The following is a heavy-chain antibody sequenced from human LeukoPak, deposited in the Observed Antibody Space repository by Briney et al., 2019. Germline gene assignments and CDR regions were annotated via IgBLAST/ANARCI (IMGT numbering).Heavy chain of an antibody. J-gene: IGHJ6*02. V-gene: IGHV3-21*01. D-gene: IGHD6-6*01. Sequence: PGGSLRLSCAASGFTFSSYSMNWVRQAPGKGLEWVSSISSSSSYIYYADSVKGRFTISRDNAKNSLYLQMNSLRAEDTAVYYCARARIAARPINYYGMDVWGQGTTVTVSS. CDR2: ISSSSSYI. CDR3: ARARIAARPINYYGMDV. CDR1: GFTFSSYS.